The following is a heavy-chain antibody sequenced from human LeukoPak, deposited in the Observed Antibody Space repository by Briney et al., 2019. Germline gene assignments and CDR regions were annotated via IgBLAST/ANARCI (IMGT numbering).Heavy chain of an antibody. V-gene: IGHV3-64*01. CDR3: ARVGYYYDSSGRPGAFDI. CDR1: GFTFSSYA. CDR2: ISSNGGST. J-gene: IGHJ3*02. Sequence: GGSLKLSCAASGFTFSSYAMHWFRQAPGKGLEYVSAISSNGGSTYYANSVKGRFTISRDNSKNTLYLQMGSLRAEDMAVYYCARVGYYYDSSGRPGAFDIWGQGTMVTVSS. D-gene: IGHD3-22*01.